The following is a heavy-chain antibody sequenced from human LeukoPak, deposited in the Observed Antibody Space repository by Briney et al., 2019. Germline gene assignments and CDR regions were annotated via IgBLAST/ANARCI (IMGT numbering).Heavy chain of an antibody. V-gene: IGHV3-21*04. CDR3: AKGAYYYYDSSEAFDI. D-gene: IGHD3-22*01. CDR1: GFTFSSYS. CDR2: ISSSSSYI. Sequence: GGSLRLSCAASGFTFSSYSMNWVRQAPGKGLEWVSSISSSSSYIYYADSVKGRFTISRDNSKNTLYLQMNSLRAEDTAVYYCAKGAYYYYDSSEAFDIWGQGTMVTVSS. J-gene: IGHJ3*02.